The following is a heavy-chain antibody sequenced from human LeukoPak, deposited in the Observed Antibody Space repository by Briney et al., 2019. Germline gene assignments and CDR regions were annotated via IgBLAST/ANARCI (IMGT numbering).Heavy chain of an antibody. J-gene: IGHJ4*02. V-gene: IGHV3-30*18. CDR1: GFSFISYG. Sequence: GGSLRLSCAASGFSFISYGMRWVRQAPGKGPEWVGVISDDGRRKDYADSVKGRFTISRDNSKDTLYLQMNSLRAEDTAVYYCAKRPSDYGDYVSYFDYWGQGTLVTVSS. CDR2: ISDDGRRK. D-gene: IGHD4-17*01. CDR3: AKRPSDYGDYVSYFDY.